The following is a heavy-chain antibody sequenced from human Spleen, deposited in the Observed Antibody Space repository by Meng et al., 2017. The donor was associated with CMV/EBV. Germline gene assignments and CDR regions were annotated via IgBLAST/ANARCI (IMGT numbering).Heavy chain of an antibody. Sequence: GGSLRLSCAASGFTFSSYWMSWVRQAPGKGLEWVSAISGSGGSTYYADSVKGRFTISRDNSKNTLYLQMNSLRAEDTAVYYCANPRTGRFGELYYYYYGMDVWGQGTTVTVSS. D-gene: IGHD3-10*01. CDR2: ISGSGGST. V-gene: IGHV3-23*01. CDR3: ANPRTGRFGELYYYYYGMDV. J-gene: IGHJ6*02. CDR1: GFTFSSYW.